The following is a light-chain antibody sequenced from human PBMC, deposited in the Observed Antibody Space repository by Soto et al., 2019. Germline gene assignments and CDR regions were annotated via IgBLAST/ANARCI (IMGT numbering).Light chain of an antibody. CDR2: DAS. V-gene: IGKV3-11*01. J-gene: IGKJ2*01. CDR3: QQRSNWL. CDR1: QSVSSY. Sequence: EIVLTQSPATLSLSPGERATLSCRASQSVSSYLAWYQQKPGQAPRLLIYDASNRATGIPARFSGSGSGTDVTLTISSLEPEDFAVYDCQQRSNWLFGQGTKLEIK.